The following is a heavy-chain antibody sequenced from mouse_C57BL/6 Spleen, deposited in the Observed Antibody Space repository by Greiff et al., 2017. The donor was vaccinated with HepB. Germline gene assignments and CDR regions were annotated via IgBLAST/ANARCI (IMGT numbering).Heavy chain of an antibody. Sequence: QVQLQQSGPELVKPGASVKISCKTSGNAFSSSWMNWVKQRPGKGLEWIGRIYPGDGDTNYNGKFKGKATLTADKSSSTAYMQLCSLTSEDSAFYFCARGDYDGCFAYWGQGTLVTVSA. J-gene: IGHJ3*01. D-gene: IGHD2-4*01. CDR1: GNAFSSSW. V-gene: IGHV1-82*01. CDR3: ARGDYDGCFAY. CDR2: IYPGDGDT.